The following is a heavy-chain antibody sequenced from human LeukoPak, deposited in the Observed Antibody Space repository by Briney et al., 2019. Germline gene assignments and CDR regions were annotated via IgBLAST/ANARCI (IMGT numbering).Heavy chain of an antibody. CDR3: ARGSITGTLGY. CDR1: GFTFSSYS. D-gene: IGHD1-7*01. V-gene: IGHV3-21*01. Sequence: GGSLRLSCAASGFTFSSYSMNWVRHAPGKGLEWVSSISSSSSYIYYADSVKGRFTISRDNAKNSLYLQMNSLRAEDTAVYYCARGSITGTLGYWGQGTLVTVSS. CDR2: ISSSSSYI. J-gene: IGHJ4*02.